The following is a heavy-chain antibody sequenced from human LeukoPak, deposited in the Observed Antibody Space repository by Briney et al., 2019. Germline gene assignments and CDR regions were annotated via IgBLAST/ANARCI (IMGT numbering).Heavy chain of an antibody. D-gene: IGHD1-20*01. CDR2: INHSGST. Sequence: SETLSLTCAVYGGSFSGYYWSWIRQPPGKGLEWIGEINHSGSTNYNPSLKGRVTISVDTSKNQFSLKLSSVTAADTAVYYCARASITGKPRAAFDIWGQGTMVTVSS. CDR1: GGSFSGYY. CDR3: ARASITGKPRAAFDI. V-gene: IGHV4-34*01. J-gene: IGHJ3*02.